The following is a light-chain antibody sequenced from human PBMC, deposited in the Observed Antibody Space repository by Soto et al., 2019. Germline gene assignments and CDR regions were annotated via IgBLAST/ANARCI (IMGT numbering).Light chain of an antibody. Sequence: DIQMTQSPSSLSASVGDRVTITCQASQDIKNYLNWYQQKSGKAPKLLIYDASDLETGVPSRFSGSGSGTDFTFTINSLQPEDIATYYCQQYYSFPITFGQGTRLEIK. CDR3: QQYYSFPIT. V-gene: IGKV1-33*01. J-gene: IGKJ5*01. CDR1: QDIKNY. CDR2: DAS.